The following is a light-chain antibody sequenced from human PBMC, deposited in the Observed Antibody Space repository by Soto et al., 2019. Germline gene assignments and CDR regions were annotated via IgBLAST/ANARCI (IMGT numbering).Light chain of an antibody. CDR1: QSVSSSY. CDR3: QLYRNSLYT. Sequence: EVVLTQSPGTLSLSRGERATLSCRASQSVSSSYLAWYQQKPGQAPRLLIYETSPRATGIPDRFSGSGSGADFTLTISRLEPEDFAVYYCQLYRNSLYTFGQGTNLEIK. CDR2: ETS. V-gene: IGKV3-20*01. J-gene: IGKJ2*01.